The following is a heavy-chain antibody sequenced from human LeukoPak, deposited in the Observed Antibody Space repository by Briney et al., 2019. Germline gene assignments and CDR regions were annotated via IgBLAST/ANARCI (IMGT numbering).Heavy chain of an antibody. Sequence: ASVKVSCKASGYTFTSYYMNWVRQAPGQGLEWMGIINPSGGSTSYAQKFQGRVTMARDTSTSTVYMELSSLRPEDTAVYYCASQEDCSSTSCYRDYYYMDVWGKGTTVTVSS. V-gene: IGHV1-46*01. J-gene: IGHJ6*03. CDR3: ASQEDCSSTSCYRDYYYMDV. CDR2: INPSGGST. D-gene: IGHD2-2*02. CDR1: GYTFTSYY.